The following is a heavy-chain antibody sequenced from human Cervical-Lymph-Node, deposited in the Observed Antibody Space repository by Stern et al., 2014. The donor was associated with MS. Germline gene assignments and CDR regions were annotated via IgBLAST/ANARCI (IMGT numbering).Heavy chain of an antibody. D-gene: IGHD1-7*01. V-gene: IGHV4-59*01. CDR3: AREVDNWNSVVRWFDT. CDR1: GGSISSYY. CDR2: IYDSGDT. J-gene: IGHJ5*02. Sequence: VQLVESGPGLVKPSETLSLTCTVSGGSISSYYWNWIRQPPGKGLEWIGYIYDSGDTNYNPSFKSRVTILVDTSKNQFSLKLRSVTAADTAVYYCAREVDNWNSVVRWFDTWGQGTLVTVSS.